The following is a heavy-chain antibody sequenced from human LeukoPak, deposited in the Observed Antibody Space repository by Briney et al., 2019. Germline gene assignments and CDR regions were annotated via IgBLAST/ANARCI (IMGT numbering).Heavy chain of an antibody. J-gene: IGHJ6*02. V-gene: IGHV1-8*01. CDR1: GYTFTSYD. CDR2: MNPNSGNT. D-gene: IGHD3-3*01. Sequence: ASVKVSCKASGYTFTSYDINWVRRATGQGLEWMGWMNPNSGNTGHAQKFQGRVTMTRNTSISTAYMELSSLRSEDTAVYYCARRFDFWSGYGMDVWGQGTTVTVSS. CDR3: ARRFDFWSGYGMDV.